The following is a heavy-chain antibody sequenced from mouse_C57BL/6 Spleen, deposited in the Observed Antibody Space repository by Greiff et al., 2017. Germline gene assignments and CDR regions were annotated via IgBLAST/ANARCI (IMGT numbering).Heavy chain of an antibody. CDR2: IDPSDSYT. V-gene: IGHV1-50*01. D-gene: IGHD1-1*01. CDR1: GYTFTSYW. Sequence: VQLQQPGAELVKPGASVKLSCKASGYTFTSYWMQWVKQRPGQGLEWIGEIDPSDSYTNYNQKFKGKATLTVDTSSSTAYMQLSSLTSEDSAVXYCARVFITSVGDFDVWGTGTTVTVSS. J-gene: IGHJ1*03. CDR3: ARVFITSVGDFDV.